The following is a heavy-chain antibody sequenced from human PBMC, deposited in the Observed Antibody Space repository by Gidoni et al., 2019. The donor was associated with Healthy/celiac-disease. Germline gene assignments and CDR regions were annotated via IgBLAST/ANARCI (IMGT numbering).Heavy chain of an antibody. Sequence: QVQLQQWGAGLLKPSETLSLTCAVYGGSFSGYYWSWIRQPPGKGLEWIGEINHSGSTNYNPSLKSRVTISVDTSKNQFSLKLSSVTAADTAVYYCARSATARFDYWGQGTLVTVSS. V-gene: IGHV4-34*01. CDR2: INHSGST. J-gene: IGHJ4*02. CDR3: ARSATARFDY. D-gene: IGHD5-12*01. CDR1: GGSFSGYY.